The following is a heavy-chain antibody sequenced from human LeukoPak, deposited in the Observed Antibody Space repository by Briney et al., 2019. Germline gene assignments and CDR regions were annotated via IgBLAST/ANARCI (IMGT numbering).Heavy chain of an antibody. Sequence: PGRSLRLSCAASGFTSTNAWMSWVRQAPGTGLEWVGRIKSKTDGGTTDYAAPVKGRFTISRDDSKNTLYLQMNSLKTEDTAVYYCTTVFAVTPYFDDWGQGTLVTVSS. J-gene: IGHJ4*02. CDR1: GFTSTNAW. CDR2: IKSKTDGGTT. D-gene: IGHD4-17*01. V-gene: IGHV3-15*01. CDR3: TTVFAVTPYFDD.